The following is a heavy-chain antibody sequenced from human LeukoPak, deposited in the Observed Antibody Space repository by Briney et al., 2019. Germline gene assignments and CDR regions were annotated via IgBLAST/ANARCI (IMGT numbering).Heavy chain of an antibody. CDR1: GFTFSSYG. CDR3: ARDVLWFGELLLSGAFDI. D-gene: IGHD3-10*01. J-gene: IGHJ3*02. V-gene: IGHV3-30*03. Sequence: GRSLRLSCAASGFTFSSYGMHWVRQAPGKGLEWVAVISYDGSNKYYADSVKGRFTISRDNAKNSLYLQMNSLRAEDTAVYYCARDVLWFGELLLSGAFDIWGQGTMVTVSS. CDR2: ISYDGSNK.